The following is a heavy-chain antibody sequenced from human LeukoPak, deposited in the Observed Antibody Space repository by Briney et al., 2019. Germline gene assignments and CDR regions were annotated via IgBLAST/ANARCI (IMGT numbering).Heavy chain of an antibody. Sequence: GGSQSLSYAASGFTLRRVCMRWVRQAPGKGLEWVAVIWYDGSNKYYADSVKGRFTISRDNSKNTLYLQMNSLRAENTAVYYCARELPRVVSYCFDYWGQGTLVTVSS. D-gene: IGHD1-26*01. CDR2: IWYDGSNK. CDR1: GFTLRRVC. J-gene: IGHJ4*02. V-gene: IGHV3-33*01. CDR3: ARELPRVVSYCFDY.